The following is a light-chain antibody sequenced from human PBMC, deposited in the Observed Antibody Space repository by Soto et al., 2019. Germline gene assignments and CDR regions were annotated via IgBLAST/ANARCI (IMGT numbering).Light chain of an antibody. CDR3: QQRSNWPPLFT. CDR2: DAS. V-gene: IGKV3-11*01. Sequence: EIVLTQSPATLSLSPGERATLSCRASQSVSSYLAWYQQKPGQAPRLLIYDASNRATGIPARFSGRGSVTDFTLTISSLEPEDFAVYYCQQRSNWPPLFTFGPGTKVYIK. J-gene: IGKJ3*01. CDR1: QSVSSY.